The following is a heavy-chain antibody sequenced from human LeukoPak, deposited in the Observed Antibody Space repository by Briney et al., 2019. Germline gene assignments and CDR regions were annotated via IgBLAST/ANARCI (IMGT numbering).Heavy chain of an antibody. J-gene: IGHJ5*02. D-gene: IGHD1-26*01. CDR2: IHYSARI. V-gene: IGHV4-38-2*02. CDR3: TREVRSAWASFNP. Sequence: SETLSLTCTVSGYSISSGYYWGWIRQPPGKGLEWIGSIHYSARIYYNPSLKSRLTISPDTSKNQFSLKLTSVTAADTAVYYCTREVRSAWASFNPWGQGTLVIVSS. CDR1: GYSISSGYY.